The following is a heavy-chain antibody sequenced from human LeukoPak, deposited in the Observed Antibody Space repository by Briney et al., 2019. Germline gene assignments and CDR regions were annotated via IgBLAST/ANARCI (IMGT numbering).Heavy chain of an antibody. V-gene: IGHV1-69*05. Sequence: SVKVSCKASGGTFSSYAISWVRQAPGQGLEWMGGIIPIFCTANYAQKFQGRVTITTDESTSTAYMQLSSLRSEDTAVYYCASSIDYYDSSYFDYWGQGTLVTVSS. J-gene: IGHJ4*02. CDR2: IIPIFCTA. CDR1: GGTFSSYA. CDR3: ASSIDYYDSSYFDY. D-gene: IGHD3-22*01.